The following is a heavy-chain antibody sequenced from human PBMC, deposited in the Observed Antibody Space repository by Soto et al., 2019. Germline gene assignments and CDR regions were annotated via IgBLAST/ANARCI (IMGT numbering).Heavy chain of an antibody. CDR1: GGSISDKTYY. CDR2: VYYSRST. J-gene: IGHJ4*02. D-gene: IGHD4-17*01. CDR3: ARTTALPKARSSRDFFDY. Sequence: KPSETLSLTCSVSGGSISDKTYYWSWLRQPPGKRLEWIGYVYYSRSTNYNPSLKSRVTISVDMSKNRFSLRLSSVTTADAALCDCARTTALPKARSSRDFFDYWGQGTLVTVSS. V-gene: IGHV4-61*05.